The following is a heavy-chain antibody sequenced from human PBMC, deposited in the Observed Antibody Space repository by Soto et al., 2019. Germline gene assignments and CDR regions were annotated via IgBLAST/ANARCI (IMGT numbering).Heavy chain of an antibody. CDR1: GYSISSGYY. CDR3: ARHSRQLVGGYFDY. J-gene: IGHJ4*02. V-gene: IGHV4-38-2*01. D-gene: IGHD6-6*01. Sequence: SETLSLTCAVSGYSISSGYYWGWLRQPPGKGLEWIGSIYHGGSTYYNPSLKSRVTISVDTSKNQFSLKLSSVTAADTAVYYCARHSRQLVGGYFDYWGQGTLVTVSS. CDR2: IYHGGST.